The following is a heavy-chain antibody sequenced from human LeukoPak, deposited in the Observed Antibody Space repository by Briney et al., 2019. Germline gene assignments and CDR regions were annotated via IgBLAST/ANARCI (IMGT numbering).Heavy chain of an antibody. D-gene: IGHD3-22*01. V-gene: IGHV4-59*01. CDR3: ARVTTMIVVDSSGAFDI. Sequence: SETLSLTCTVSGGSISSYYWSWIRQPPGKGLEWIRYIYYSGSTNYNPSLKSRVTISVDTSKNQFSLKLSSVTAADTAVYYCARVTTMIVVDSSGAFDIWGQGTMVTVSS. CDR1: GGSISSYY. CDR2: IYYSGST. J-gene: IGHJ3*02.